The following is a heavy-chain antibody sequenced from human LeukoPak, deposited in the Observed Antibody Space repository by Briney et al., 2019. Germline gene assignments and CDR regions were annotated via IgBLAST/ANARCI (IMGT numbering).Heavy chain of an antibody. V-gene: IGHV5-51*01. CDR3: ARPYYYGSGSCYFDY. D-gene: IGHD3-10*01. CDR1: GYSFTSYW. CDR2: IYPGDSDT. Sequence: GESLKISCKGSGYSFTSYWIGWVRQMPGKGLEWMGIIYPGDSDTRYSPSFQGQVTISADKSISTAYLQWSSLKAPNTAMYYCARPYYYGSGSCYFDYWGQGTLVTVSS. J-gene: IGHJ4*02.